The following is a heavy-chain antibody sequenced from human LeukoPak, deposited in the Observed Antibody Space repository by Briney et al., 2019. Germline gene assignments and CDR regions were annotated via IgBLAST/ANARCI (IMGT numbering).Heavy chain of an antibody. CDR1: GFTFGSYA. V-gene: IGHV3-23*01. CDR2: ISGSGGYT. J-gene: IGHJ6*02. CDR3: AKDSRSWNYLFYYGMDV. D-gene: IGHD1-7*01. Sequence: PGRSLRLSCAASGFTFGSYAMSWVRQAPGKGLEWVSAISGSGGYTFYADSVKGRFTISRDNSKNTLYVQMNSLRAEDTAVYYCAKDSRSWNYLFYYGMDVWGQGTTVTVSS.